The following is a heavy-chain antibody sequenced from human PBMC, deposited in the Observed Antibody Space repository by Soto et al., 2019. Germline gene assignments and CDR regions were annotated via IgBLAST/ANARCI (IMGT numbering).Heavy chain of an antibody. D-gene: IGHD2-15*01. Sequence: SETLSLSCTVSGGSISSSSYYWGWIRQPPGKGLEWIGYIYYSGSTYYNPSLKSRVTISVDTSKNQFSLKLSSVTAADTAVYYCARGRVAATETYYFDYWGQGTLVTVSS. CDR3: ARGRVAATETYYFDY. CDR2: IYYSGST. CDR1: GGSISSSSYY. V-gene: IGHV4-31*03. J-gene: IGHJ4*02.